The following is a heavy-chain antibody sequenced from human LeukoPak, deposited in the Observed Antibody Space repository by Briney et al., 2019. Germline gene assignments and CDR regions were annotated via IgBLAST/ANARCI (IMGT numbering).Heavy chain of an antibody. CDR2: ISGSGGST. Sequence: GGSLRLSCAASGFTFSSYAMSWVRQAPGKGLEWVSAISGSGGSTYYADSVKGRFTISRDNSKNTLYLQMNSLRAEDTAVYYCAKRNQWLVRGYYYYYGMDVWGQGTTVTVSS. V-gene: IGHV3-23*01. D-gene: IGHD6-19*01. CDR3: AKRNQWLVRGYYYYYGMDV. J-gene: IGHJ6*02. CDR1: GFTFSSYA.